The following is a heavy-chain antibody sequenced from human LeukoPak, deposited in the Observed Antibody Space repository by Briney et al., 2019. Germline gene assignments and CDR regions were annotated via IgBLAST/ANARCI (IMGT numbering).Heavy chain of an antibody. CDR3: ARDVVVTAAHGPPPYYYYYYGMDV. CDR1: GFTFSSYA. CDR2: ISYDGSNK. J-gene: IGHJ6*02. D-gene: IGHD2-2*01. Sequence: PGRSLRLSCAASGFTFSSYAMHWVRQAPGKGLEWVAVISYDGSNKYYADSVKGRFTISRDNSKNTLYLQMNSLRDEDTAVYYCARDVVVTAAHGPPPYYYYYYGMDVWGQGTTVTVSS. V-gene: IGHV3-30-3*01.